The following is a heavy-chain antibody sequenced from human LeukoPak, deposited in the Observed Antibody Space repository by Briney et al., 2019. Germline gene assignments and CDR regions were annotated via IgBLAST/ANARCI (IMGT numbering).Heavy chain of an antibody. J-gene: IGHJ4*02. CDR2: IYYSGST. Sequence: PSETLSLTCTVSGGSISSYYWSWIRQPPGKGLEWIGYIYYSGSTNYNPSLKSRVTISVDTSKNQLSLKLSSVTAADTAVYYCAREGRPRAAAGRLISFDYWGQGTLVTVSS. CDR3: AREGRPRAAAGRLISFDY. CDR1: GGSISSYY. D-gene: IGHD6-13*01. V-gene: IGHV4-59*01.